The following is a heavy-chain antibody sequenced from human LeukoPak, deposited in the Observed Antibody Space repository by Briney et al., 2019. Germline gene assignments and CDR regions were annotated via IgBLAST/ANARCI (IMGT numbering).Heavy chain of an antibody. Sequence: GGSLRLSCAASGFTFSHYAMSWVRQAPGKGLEWVSVVSGSVSYTYYADSVKGRFTISRENSKNTLYLQMNSLGPEDTAVYYCAKDVDCSSTSCYVFDNWGQGTLVTVSS. V-gene: IGHV3-23*01. J-gene: IGHJ4*02. CDR2: VSGSVSYT. CDR3: AKDVDCSSTSCYVFDN. D-gene: IGHD2-2*01. CDR1: GFTFSHYA.